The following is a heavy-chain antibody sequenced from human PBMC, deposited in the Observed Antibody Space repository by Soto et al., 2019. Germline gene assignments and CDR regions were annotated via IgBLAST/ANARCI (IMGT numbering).Heavy chain of an antibody. D-gene: IGHD3-10*01. CDR2: LNSDGSST. V-gene: IGHV3-74*01. CDR3: ARGSAGSGSGSFDY. CDR1: GFTFSNYW. Sequence: EVQLVESGGGLVQPGGSLRLSCAASGFTFSNYWIHWVRQAPGKGLVWVSRLNSDGSSTNYADSVKGRFTISRDNAKNTLHLQMNSLRAEDTAVYYCARGSAGSGSGSFDYWGQGTLVTVSS. J-gene: IGHJ4*02.